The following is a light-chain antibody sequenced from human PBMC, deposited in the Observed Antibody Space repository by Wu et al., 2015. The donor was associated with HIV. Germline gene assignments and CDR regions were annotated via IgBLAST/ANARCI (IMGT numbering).Light chain of an antibody. CDR2: DAS. Sequence: EIVLTQSPATLSLSPGERATLSCRASQSVSSSLAWFQQKPGQAPRLLIFDASNRDFGIAARFSGSGSGTDFTLIISSLEPEDSAVYYCQQRTNWPLISFGPGTRLEIK. CDR1: QSVSSS. V-gene: IGKV3-11*01. CDR3: QQRTNWPLIS. J-gene: IGKJ5*01.